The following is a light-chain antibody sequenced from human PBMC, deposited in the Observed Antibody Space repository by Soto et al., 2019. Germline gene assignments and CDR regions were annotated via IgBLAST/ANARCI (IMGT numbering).Light chain of an antibody. CDR2: DVS. CDR1: SSDVGSYNL. V-gene: IGLV2-14*02. CDR3: SSFTVSSSVI. Sequence: QPVLTQPASVSGSPGQSITVSCTGSSSDVGSYNLVSWYQQYPGKAPKLMVYDVSNRPSGVSNRFSGSKSGNTASLTISGLQAEDEADYYCSSFTVSSSVIFGGGTKLTVL. J-gene: IGLJ2*01.